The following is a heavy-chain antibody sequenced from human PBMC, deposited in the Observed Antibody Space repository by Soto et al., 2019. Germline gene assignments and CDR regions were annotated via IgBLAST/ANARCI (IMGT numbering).Heavy chain of an antibody. D-gene: IGHD3-16*01. CDR3: AKAHAVTYTRNRYFDY. Sequence: PGGSLRLSCAASGFTFSTYAMSWVRQAPGKGLEWVSGISGSDGSTDYADSVKGRFTISRDNSKNTLRLQMNSLRAEDTAVYFCAKAHAVTYTRNRYFDYWGQGTLVTVSS. CDR2: ISGSDGST. V-gene: IGHV3-23*01. CDR1: GFTFSTYA. J-gene: IGHJ4*02.